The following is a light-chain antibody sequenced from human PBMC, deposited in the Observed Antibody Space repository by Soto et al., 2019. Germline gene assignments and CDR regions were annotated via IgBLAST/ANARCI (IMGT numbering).Light chain of an antibody. V-gene: IGLV2-14*01. Sequence: QSVLTQPASVSGSPGQSITISCTGTSSDVGGYKYVSWYQQHPGKAPKLMIYDVSNRPSGVSDRFSGSKSGNTASLTISGLQSEDEADYYCDSYPSSSSYFFETGTKVP. J-gene: IGLJ1*01. CDR1: SSDVGGYKY. CDR2: DVS. CDR3: DSYPSSSSYF.